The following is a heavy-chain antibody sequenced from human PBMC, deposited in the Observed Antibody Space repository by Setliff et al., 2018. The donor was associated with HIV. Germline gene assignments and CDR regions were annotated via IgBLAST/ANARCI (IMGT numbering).Heavy chain of an antibody. CDR1: GFTFSSYV. CDR2: MSTGGDIK. J-gene: IGHJ4*02. V-gene: IGHV3-30-3*01. Sequence: PGGSLRLSCAATGFTFSSYVLHWVRQAPGKGLEWVAVMSTGGDIKIYADSVKGRFTISRDNSKNTLFLQMNSLRPEDTALYYCARENNFDYWGQGTLVTVSS. CDR3: ARENNFDY.